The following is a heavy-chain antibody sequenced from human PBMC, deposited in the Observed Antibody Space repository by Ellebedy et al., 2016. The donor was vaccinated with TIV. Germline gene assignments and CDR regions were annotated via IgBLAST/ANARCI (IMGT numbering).Heavy chain of an antibody. V-gene: IGHV3-30*07. CDR1: GFAFSSYP. CDR3: ARKTDSGGSGNF. CDR2: ISFDGNND. D-gene: IGHD3-22*01. Sequence: GESLKISCAASGFAFSSYPMHWVRQAPGKGLEWVAVISFDGNNDFYADSVRGRFTVSRENSKNTLYLQMSSLRVEDTAIYYCARKTDSGGSGNFWGPGTLVTVSS. J-gene: IGHJ4*02.